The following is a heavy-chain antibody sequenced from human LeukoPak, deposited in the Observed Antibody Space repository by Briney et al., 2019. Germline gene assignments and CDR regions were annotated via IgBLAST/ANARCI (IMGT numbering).Heavy chain of an antibody. CDR1: GGTFSSYA. V-gene: IGHV7-4-1*02. D-gene: IGHD6-13*01. J-gene: IGHJ4*02. Sequence: ASVKVSCKASGGTFSSYAISWVRQAPGQGLEWMGWINTNTGNPTYAQGFTGRFVFSLDTSVSTAYLQISSLKAEDTAVYYCARDQIGAAAGTREFDYWGQGTLVTVSS. CDR2: INTNTGNP. CDR3: ARDQIGAAAGTREFDY.